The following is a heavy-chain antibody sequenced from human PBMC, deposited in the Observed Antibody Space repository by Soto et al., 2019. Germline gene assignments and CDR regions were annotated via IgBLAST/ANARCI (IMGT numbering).Heavy chain of an antibody. CDR1: GGSINSSSYF. CDR3: ARHYSSGSRNWFDP. Sequence: PSETLSLTCSVSGGSINSSSYFWGWVRQPPGKGLEWIGSIYYSGSTYYNPSLRSRVTISVDTSKNQFSLKLSSVTAADTAVFYCARHYSSGSRNWFDPWGQGTMVTVSS. V-gene: IGHV4-39*01. D-gene: IGHD6-19*01. J-gene: IGHJ5*02. CDR2: IYYSGST.